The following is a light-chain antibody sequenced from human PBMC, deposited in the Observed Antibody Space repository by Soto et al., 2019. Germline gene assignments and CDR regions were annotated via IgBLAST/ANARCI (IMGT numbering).Light chain of an antibody. CDR3: QQSYMDPIT. J-gene: IGKJ5*01. CDR1: QSISTY. V-gene: IGKV1-39*01. CDR2: DAS. Sequence: DIQMTHSPSSLSASVGNRCNITCRASQSISTYLNWYQKKPGKAPNLLIYDASRLQSGVPSRLSGSGAGTDLTISISSVQNEDFETYFCQQSYMDPITFGQGTRLEIK.